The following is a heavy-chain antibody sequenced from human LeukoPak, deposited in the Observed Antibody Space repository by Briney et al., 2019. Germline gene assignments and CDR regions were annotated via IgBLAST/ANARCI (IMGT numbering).Heavy chain of an antibody. CDR3: ARVQRWPQSDDAFDI. V-gene: IGHV3-21*01. D-gene: IGHD5-24*01. CDR1: GFTFSSYS. Sequence: GGSLRLSCAASGFTFSSYSMNWVRQAPGKGLEWVSSISSSSSYMYYADSVKGRFTISRDNAKNSLYLQMNSLRAEDTAVYYCARVQRWPQSDDAFDIWGQGTMVTVSS. CDR2: ISSSSSYM. J-gene: IGHJ3*02.